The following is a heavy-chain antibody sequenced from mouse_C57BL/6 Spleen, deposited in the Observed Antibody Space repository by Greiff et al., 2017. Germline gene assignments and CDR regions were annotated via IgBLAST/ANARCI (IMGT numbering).Heavy chain of an antibody. V-gene: IGHV1-80*01. CDR1: GYAFSSYW. CDR2: IYPGDGDT. Sequence: QVQLKQSGAELVKPGASVKISCKASGYAFSSYWMNWVKQRPGKGLEWIGQIYPGDGDTNYNGKFKGKATLTADKSSSTAYMQLSSLTSEDSAVYFCAREYYYGSPYWYFDVWGTGTTVTVSS. J-gene: IGHJ1*03. CDR3: AREYYYGSPYWYFDV. D-gene: IGHD1-1*01.